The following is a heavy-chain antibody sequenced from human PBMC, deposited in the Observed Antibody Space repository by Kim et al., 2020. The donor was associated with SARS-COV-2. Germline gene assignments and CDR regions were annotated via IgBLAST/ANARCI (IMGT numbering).Heavy chain of an antibody. Sequence: GGSLRLSCAASGFTFSSYAMSWVRQAPGKGLEWVSAISCSGGSTYYADSVKGRFTISRDNSKNTLYLQMNSLRAKDTAVYYCATATLGSPYYFDYWGQGTLVTVSS. V-gene: IGHV3-23*01. D-gene: IGHD3-16*01. CDR1: GFTFSSYA. CDR3: ATATLGSPYYFDY. J-gene: IGHJ4*02. CDR2: ISCSGGST.